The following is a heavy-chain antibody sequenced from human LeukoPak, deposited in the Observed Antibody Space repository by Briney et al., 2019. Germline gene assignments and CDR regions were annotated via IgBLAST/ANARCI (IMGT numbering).Heavy chain of an antibody. CDR2: ISGSNGNT. D-gene: IGHD2-2*01. CDR1: GYTFTSYG. Sequence: ASVKVSCKASGYTFTSYGVSWVRQAPGQGLEWMGWISGSNGNTYYAQKFQGRVTMATDTSTSTAYMELRSLRSDDTAVYYCATEESPAAGVDYWGQGTLVTVSS. J-gene: IGHJ4*02. V-gene: IGHV1-18*01. CDR3: ATEESPAAGVDY.